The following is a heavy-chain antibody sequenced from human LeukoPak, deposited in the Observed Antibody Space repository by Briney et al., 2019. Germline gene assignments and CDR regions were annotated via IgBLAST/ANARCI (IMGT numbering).Heavy chain of an antibody. V-gene: IGHV4-39*01. CDR2: IYYSGST. D-gene: IGHD6-19*01. CDR1: GGSISSYY. CDR3: ARNAWQWLPRWFDP. Sequence: PSETLSLTCTVSGGSISSYYWGWIRQPPGKGLEWIGSIYYSGSTYYNPSLKSRVTISVDTSKNQFSLKLSSVAAADTAVYYCARNAWQWLPRWFDPWGQGTLVTVS. J-gene: IGHJ5*02.